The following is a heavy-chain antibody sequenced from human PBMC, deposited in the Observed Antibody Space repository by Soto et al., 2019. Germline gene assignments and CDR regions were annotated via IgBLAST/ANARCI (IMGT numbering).Heavy chain of an antibody. CDR1: GFTFGNYG. CDR3: AGGLQSLFDY. J-gene: IGHJ4*02. CDR2: IWFDGNKQ. Sequence: RLSCAASGFTFGNYGLHWVRPAPGKGLEWVAVIWFDGNKQHYADTVKGRFTSSRDNSKNTLYVQMTSLRAEDTAVYYCAGGLQSLFDYWGQGTLVTVSS. V-gene: IGHV3-33*01.